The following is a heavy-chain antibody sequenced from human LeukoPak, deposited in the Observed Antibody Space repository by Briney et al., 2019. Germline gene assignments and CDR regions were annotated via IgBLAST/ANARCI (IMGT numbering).Heavy chain of an antibody. J-gene: IGHJ4*02. V-gene: IGHV3-48*02. CDR2: ISSSSSTI. Sequence: GGSLRLSCAASGFTFSSYSMNWVRKAPGKGLEWVSYISSSSSTIYYADSVKGRFTISRDNAKNSLYLQMNSLRDEDTAVYYCARDSDYGDYLWPPDYWGQGTLVTVSS. CDR1: GFTFSSYS. D-gene: IGHD4-17*01. CDR3: ARDSDYGDYLWPPDY.